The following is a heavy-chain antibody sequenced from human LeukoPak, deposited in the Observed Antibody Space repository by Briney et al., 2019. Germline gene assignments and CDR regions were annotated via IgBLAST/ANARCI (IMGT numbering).Heavy chain of an antibody. Sequence: GGSLRLSCAASGFTFSSYAMSWVRQAPGKGLEWVSAISGSGGSTYCADSVKGRFTISRDNSKNTLYLQMNSLRAEDTAVYYCAKDPAPREYCSGGSCYNDYWGQGTLVTVSS. CDR1: GFTFSSYA. V-gene: IGHV3-23*01. D-gene: IGHD2-15*01. CDR2: ISGSGGST. J-gene: IGHJ4*02. CDR3: AKDPAPREYCSGGSCYNDY.